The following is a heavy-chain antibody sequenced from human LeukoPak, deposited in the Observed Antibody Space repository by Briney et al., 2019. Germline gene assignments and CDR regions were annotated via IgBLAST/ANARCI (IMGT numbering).Heavy chain of an antibody. CDR3: AKYSGDQAYYYYYMDV. D-gene: IGHD7-27*01. J-gene: IGHJ6*03. CDR1: GFTFSSYA. V-gene: IGHV3-23*01. CDR2: ISGSGGST. Sequence: GGSLRLSCAASGFTFSSYAMSWVRQAPGKGLEWVSAISGSGGSTYYADSVKGRFTISRDNSKNTLYLQMNSLRAEDTAVYYCAKYSGDQAYYYYYMDVWGKGTTVTVSS.